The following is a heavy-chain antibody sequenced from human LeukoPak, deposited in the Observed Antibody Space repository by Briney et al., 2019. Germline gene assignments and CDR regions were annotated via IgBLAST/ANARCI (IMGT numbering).Heavy chain of an antibody. CDR2: IYSGGST. CDR1: GFTVSTNY. V-gene: IGHV3-66*01. J-gene: IGHJ3*02. CDR3: ARDNVVMAKAFDI. Sequence: GGSLRLSCAASGFTVSTNYMSWVRQAPGKGLEWVSIIYSGGSTFYADSVKGRFTISRDNSKNTLYLQMNSLRAEDTAVYYCARDNVVMAKAFDIWGQGTMVTVSS. D-gene: IGHD3-22*01.